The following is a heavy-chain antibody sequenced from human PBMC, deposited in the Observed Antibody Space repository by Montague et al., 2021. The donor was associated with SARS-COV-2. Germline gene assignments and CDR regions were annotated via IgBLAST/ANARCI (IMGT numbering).Heavy chain of an antibody. D-gene: IGHD3-9*01. Sequence: PALVKPTQTLTLTCTFSGFSLSTSGMCVSWIRQPPGKALEWLALIDWDDDKYYSTSLKTRLTISKDTSKNQVVLTMTNMDPVDTATYYCARIRDYDILTSSYSGFDYWGQGTLVTVSS. V-gene: IGHV2-70*01. CDR1: GFSLSTSGMC. CDR2: IDWDDDK. CDR3: ARIRDYDILTSSYSGFDY. J-gene: IGHJ4*02.